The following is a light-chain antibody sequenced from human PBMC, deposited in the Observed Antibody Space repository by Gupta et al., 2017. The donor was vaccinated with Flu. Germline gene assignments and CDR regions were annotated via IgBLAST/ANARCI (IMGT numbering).Light chain of an antibody. Sequence: QSVLTQPPSVSGAPGQRVTISCTGTSPNIGAFVDIHWYQQFPGTAPRPLISGNSNRAPGVPDRFSGFRSGTSASLAISGVQTEDEADYYCQSYDSGLSGSEVVFGGGTKLTVL. CDR3: QSYDSGLSGSEVV. CDR2: GNS. V-gene: IGLV1-40*01. CDR1: SPNIGAFVD. J-gene: IGLJ3*02.